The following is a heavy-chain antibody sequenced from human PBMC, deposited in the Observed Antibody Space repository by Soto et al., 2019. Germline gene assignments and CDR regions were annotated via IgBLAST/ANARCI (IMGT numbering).Heavy chain of an antibody. CDR3: AFGPIGYSSGWSIRGSYFDD. J-gene: IGHJ4*02. V-gene: IGHV3-30*03. Sequence: GGSLRLSCAASGFTFSSYGMHWVRQAPGKGLEWVAVISYDGSNKYYADSVKGRFTISRDNSKNTLYLQMNSLRAEDTAVYYCAFGPIGYSSGWSIRGSYFDDWGQGTLVTVSS. CDR2: ISYDGSNK. D-gene: IGHD6-19*01. CDR1: GFTFSSYG.